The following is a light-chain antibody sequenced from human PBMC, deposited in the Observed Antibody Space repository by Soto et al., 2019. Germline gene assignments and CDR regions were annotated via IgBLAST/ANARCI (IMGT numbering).Light chain of an antibody. CDR2: SVS. Sequence: EIVLTQSPGTLSLSPGERATLSCRASQSIITTSLAWYQQKPGQAPRLLIYSVSNRATGIPDRFSGSGSGTDFTLTINRLEPEDFAVYYFQQYGSPPLLTFGGGTKVEI. J-gene: IGKJ4*01. CDR3: QQYGSPPLLT. CDR1: QSIITTS. V-gene: IGKV3-20*01.